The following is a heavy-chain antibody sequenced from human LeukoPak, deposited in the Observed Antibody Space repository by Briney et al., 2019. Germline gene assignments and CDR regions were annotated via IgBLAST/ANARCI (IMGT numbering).Heavy chain of an antibody. Sequence: ASVKVSCKASGYTFTSYYMHWVRQAPGQGLEWMGIINPSGGSTSYAQKFQGRVTMTRDTSTSTVYMELSSLRSEDTAVYYCARGGGDFWSGYRAPYFDYWGQGTLVTVSS. J-gene: IGHJ4*02. CDR2: INPSGGST. D-gene: IGHD3-3*01. V-gene: IGHV1-46*01. CDR1: GYTFTSYY. CDR3: ARGGGDFWSGYRAPYFDY.